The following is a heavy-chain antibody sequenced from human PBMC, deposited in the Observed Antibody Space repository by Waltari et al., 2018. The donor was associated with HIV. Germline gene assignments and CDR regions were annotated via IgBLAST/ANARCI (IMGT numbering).Heavy chain of an antibody. D-gene: IGHD3-3*01. Sequence: EDQLAESGGRLVQPGAPLRLSCAASGSPFRTSRTTWVRQAPGKGTEWLANRKQDGSEKYYADSVKGRFTVSRDNNKKSLYLQMSSLRAEDTAVYYCARDLKDYDFWSPVDVWGQGTTVTVSS. CDR3: ARDLKDYDFWSPVDV. CDR2: RKQDGSEK. J-gene: IGHJ6*02. V-gene: IGHV3-7*01. CDR1: GSPFRTSR.